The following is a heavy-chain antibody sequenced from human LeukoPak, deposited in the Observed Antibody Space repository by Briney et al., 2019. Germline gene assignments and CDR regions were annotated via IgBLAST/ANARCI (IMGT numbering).Heavy chain of an antibody. D-gene: IGHD6-19*01. Sequence: SETLSLTGTVSGGSISSYYWSWIRQPAGKGLEWIGRIYTSGSTNYSPSLKSRVTMSVDTSKNQFSLKLSSVTAADTAVYYCARDGSGGLLDYYYGMDVWGQGTTVTVSS. V-gene: IGHV4-4*07. CDR3: ARDGSGGLLDYYYGMDV. CDR1: GGSISSYY. J-gene: IGHJ6*02. CDR2: IYTSGST.